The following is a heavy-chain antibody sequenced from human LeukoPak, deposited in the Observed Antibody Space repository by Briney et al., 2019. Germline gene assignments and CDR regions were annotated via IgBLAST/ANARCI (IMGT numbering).Heavy chain of an antibody. J-gene: IGHJ4*02. CDR2: IDPSDSYT. CDR3: ARPHSSGWYEAY. V-gene: IGHV5-10-1*01. CDR1: GYRFTSYW. D-gene: IGHD6-19*01. Sequence: GGSLKISFKGSGYRFTSYWISWVRQMPGKGLAWMGRIDPSDSYTNYSPSFQGHVTISADKSISTAYLQWSSLKASDTAMYYCARPHSSGWYEAYWGQGTLVTVSS.